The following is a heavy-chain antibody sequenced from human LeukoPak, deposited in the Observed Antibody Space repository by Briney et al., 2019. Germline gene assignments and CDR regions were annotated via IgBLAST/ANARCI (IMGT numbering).Heavy chain of an antibody. CDR3: AKDRDRPRLGGVFVATFDY. V-gene: IGHV3-9*01. J-gene: IGHJ4*02. Sequence: GGSLRLSCAASGFTFDDYAMHWVRQAPGKGLEWVSGISWNSGSIGYADSVKGRFTISRDNAKNSLYLQMNCLRAEDTALYYCAKDRDRPRLGGVFVATFDYWGQGTLVTVSS. CDR1: GFTFDDYA. D-gene: IGHD3-16*01. CDR2: ISWNSGSI.